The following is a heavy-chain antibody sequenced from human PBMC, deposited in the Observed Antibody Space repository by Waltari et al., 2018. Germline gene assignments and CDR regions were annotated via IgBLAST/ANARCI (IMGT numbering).Heavy chain of an antibody. V-gene: IGHV1-3*01. Sequence: QVQLVQSGAEVKKPGASVKVSCKASGYTFTSYAMHWVRQAPGQRLEWMGWISAYNGNTNYAQKLQGRVTMTTDTSTSTAYMELRSLRSDDTAVYYCARVLDSSGWRRLYRFDYWGQGTLVTVSS. CDR2: ISAYNGNT. CDR3: ARVLDSSGWRRLYRFDY. J-gene: IGHJ4*02. CDR1: GYTFTSYA. D-gene: IGHD6-19*01.